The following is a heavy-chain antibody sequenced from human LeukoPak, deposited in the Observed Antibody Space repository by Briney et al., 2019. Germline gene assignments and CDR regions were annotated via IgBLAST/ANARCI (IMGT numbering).Heavy chain of an antibody. D-gene: IGHD2-2*02. CDR1: GFTFSSYA. Sequence: PPGGSLRLFCAASGFTFSSYAMSWVRQAPGKGLEWVSAISGSGDSTYYADSVKGRFTISRDNSKNTLYLQMNSLRAEDTAVYYCAKDRGYCSSTSCYTLGIAAAGDDYWGQGTLVTVSS. J-gene: IGHJ4*02. V-gene: IGHV3-23*01. CDR3: AKDRGYCSSTSCYTLGIAAAGDDY. CDR2: ISGSGDST.